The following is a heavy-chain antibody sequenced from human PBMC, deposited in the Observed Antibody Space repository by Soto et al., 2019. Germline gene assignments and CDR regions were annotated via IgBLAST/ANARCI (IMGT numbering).Heavy chain of an antibody. CDR3: AITSIAVAGKDGMVV. CDR1: GGTFSSYT. D-gene: IGHD6-19*01. CDR2: IIPILGIA. J-gene: IGHJ6*02. Sequence: QVQLVQSGAEVKKPGSSVKVSCKASGGTFSSYTISWVRQAPGQGLEWMGRIIPILGIANYAQKFQGRVTITADKSTSTAYMELSSLRSEDTAVYYCAITSIAVAGKDGMVVWGQGTTVTVSS. V-gene: IGHV1-69*02.